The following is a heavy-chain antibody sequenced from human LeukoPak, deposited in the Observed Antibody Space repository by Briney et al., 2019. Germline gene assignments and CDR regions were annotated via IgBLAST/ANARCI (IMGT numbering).Heavy chain of an antibody. CDR2: ISGSGGST. CDR3: VRAPPYNPSISWFYFDY. J-gene: IGHJ4*02. V-gene: IGHV3-23*01. D-gene: IGHD3-9*01. Sequence: QPGGSLRLSCAASGLTFSSYAMSWVRQAPGKGLEWVSAISGSGGSTYYADSVKGRFTISRDNSKNTLYLQMNSLRAEDTAVYYCVRAPPYNPSISWFYFDYWGQGTLVTVSS. CDR1: GLTFSSYA.